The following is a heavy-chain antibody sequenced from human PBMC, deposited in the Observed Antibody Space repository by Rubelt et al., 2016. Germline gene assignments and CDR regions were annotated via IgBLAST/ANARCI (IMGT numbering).Heavy chain of an antibody. CDR1: GFTFSRYW. J-gene: IGHJ4*02. Sequence: EVQLVESGGGLVKPGGSLRLSCEASGFTFSRYWMHWVRQAPGKGLVWVSRINSDGSSKDYADSVKVRFTISRDNAKKTLYLPINSLSSDDTAFYYCAKDLDTSGPKIRTLFDYWGQGTLLTVSS. CDR2: INSDGSSK. CDR3: AKDLDTSGPKIRTLFDY. D-gene: IGHD6-19*01. V-gene: IGHV3-74*01.